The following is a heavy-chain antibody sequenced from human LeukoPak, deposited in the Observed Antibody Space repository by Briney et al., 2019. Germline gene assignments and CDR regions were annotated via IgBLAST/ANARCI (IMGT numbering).Heavy chain of an antibody. CDR3: ARASQQWLAGNYYYFMDV. V-gene: IGHV3-48*01. D-gene: IGHD6-19*01. J-gene: IGHJ6*03. Sequence: GGSLRLSCAASRFTFSSYSMNWVRQAPGKGLEWVSYISSGSSTMYYADSVKGRFTISRDNAKNSLYLQMNSLRADGTAVYYCARASQQWLAGNYYYFMDVWGKGTTVTVSS. CDR2: ISSGSSTM. CDR1: RFTFSSYS.